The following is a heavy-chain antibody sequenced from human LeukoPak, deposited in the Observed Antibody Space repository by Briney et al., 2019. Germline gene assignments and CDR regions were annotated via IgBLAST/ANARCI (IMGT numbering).Heavy chain of an antibody. D-gene: IGHD4-23*01. Sequence: PSETLSLTCTVSGGSISSSSYYWGWIRQPPGKGLEWIGSIYYSGNTLYNPSLKSRVTISVDTSKNQFSLKLRSVTAADTAVYYCGRVGAAHPSDYGGYYYFDYWGQGNLVTVSS. V-gene: IGHV4-39*07. CDR1: GGSISSSSYY. J-gene: IGHJ4*02. CDR3: GRVGAAHPSDYGGYYYFDY. CDR2: IYYSGNT.